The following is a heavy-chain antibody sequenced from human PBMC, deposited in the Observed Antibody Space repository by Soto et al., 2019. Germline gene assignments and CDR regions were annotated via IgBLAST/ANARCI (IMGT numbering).Heavy chain of an antibody. D-gene: IGHD6-19*01. CDR2: IDTYGSAT. CDR1: GFSLSVYW. V-gene: IGHV3-74*01. J-gene: IGHJ3*02. Sequence: GSLRLSCAASGFSLSVYWMHWVRQAPGKGLAWVSRIDTYGSATKYADSVEGRFSISKDNAENTLYLQMDNLRADDTAVYYCVRVLKSIGWDNDVFDIWGQGTMVTVSS. CDR3: VRVLKSIGWDNDVFDI.